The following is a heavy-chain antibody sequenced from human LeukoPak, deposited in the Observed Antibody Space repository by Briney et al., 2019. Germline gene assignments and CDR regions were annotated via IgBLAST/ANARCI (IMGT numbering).Heavy chain of an antibody. D-gene: IGHD3-22*01. CDR1: GFTFSSYG. V-gene: IGHV3-33*01. CDR2: IWYDGSNK. J-gene: IGHJ3*02. CDR3: ARDGNYHDSSVNGVAFDI. Sequence: PGGSLRLSCAASGFTFSSYGMHWVRQAPGKGLEWVAVIWYDGSNKYYADSVKGRFTISRDNSKNTLYLQMNSLRAEDTAVCYCARDGNYHDSSVNGVAFDIWGQGTMVTVSS.